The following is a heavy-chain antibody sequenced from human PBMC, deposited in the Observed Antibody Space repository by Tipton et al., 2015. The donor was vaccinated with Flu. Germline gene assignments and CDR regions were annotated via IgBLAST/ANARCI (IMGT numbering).Heavy chain of an antibody. CDR1: GGSISTNGYY. Sequence: LRLSCTVSGGSISTNGYYWSWIRQHPGKGPEWIGYIYYTGSTHYNPSLKSRVTISVDTSKNQLSLTLRSVTVADTAVYYCAGSDSGYSGQVGYWGQGTLVTVSS. J-gene: IGHJ4*02. V-gene: IGHV4-31*03. CDR2: IYYTGST. CDR3: AGSDSGYSGQVGY. D-gene: IGHD3-22*01.